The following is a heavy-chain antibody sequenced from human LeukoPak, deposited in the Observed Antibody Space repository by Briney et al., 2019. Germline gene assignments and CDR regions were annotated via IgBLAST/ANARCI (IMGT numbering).Heavy chain of an antibody. CDR2: ISYDGTNK. CDR1: GFTFSNYG. V-gene: IGHV3-30*18. J-gene: IGHJ4*02. D-gene: IGHD6-13*01. Sequence: GGSLRLSCGASGFTFSNYGMHWVRQAPGKGLEWVAVISYDGTNKYYADSVKGRFTISRDYPKNTLFLQMSSLRAEDTAVYYCAKGRYSSTWCSDHWGQGTLVTVSS. CDR3: AKGRYSSTWCSDH.